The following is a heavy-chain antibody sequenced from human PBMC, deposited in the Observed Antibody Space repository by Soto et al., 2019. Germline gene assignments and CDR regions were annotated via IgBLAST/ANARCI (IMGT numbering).Heavy chain of an antibody. D-gene: IGHD2-15*01. CDR3: AREKWGCSGGSCYVDY. J-gene: IGHJ4*02. V-gene: IGHV3-7*01. CDR2: IKQDGSEK. CDR1: GFTFSSYW. Sequence: GGSLRLSCAASGFTFSSYWMSWVRQAPGKGLEWVANIKQDGSEKYYVDSVKGRFTISRDNAKNSLYLQMNSLRAEDTAVYYCAREKWGCSGGSCYVDYWGQGTLVTVSS.